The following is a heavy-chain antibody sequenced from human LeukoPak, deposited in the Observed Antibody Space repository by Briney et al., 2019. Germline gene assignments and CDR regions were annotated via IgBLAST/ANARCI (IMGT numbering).Heavy chain of an antibody. J-gene: IGHJ6*02. CDR2: INHNGNVN. Sequence: GGSLRLSCAASGFTFSNYWMSWVRQAPGKGLEWVASINHNGNVNYYVDSVKGRFTISRDNAKNSLYLQMSNLRAEDTAVYFCARGGGLDVWGQGATVTVSS. CDR3: ARGGGLDV. CDR1: GFTFSNYW. V-gene: IGHV3-7*03. D-gene: IGHD3-16*01.